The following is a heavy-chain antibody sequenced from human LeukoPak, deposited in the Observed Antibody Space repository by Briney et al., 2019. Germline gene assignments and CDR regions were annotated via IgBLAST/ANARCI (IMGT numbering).Heavy chain of an antibody. J-gene: IGHJ6*03. CDR1: GYTFTCYY. CDR2: INPNSGGT. V-gene: IGHV1-2*02. Sequence: ASVKVSCKASGYTFTCYYMHWVRQAPGQGLEWMGWINPNSGGTNYAQKFQGRVTMTRDTSISTAYMELSRLRSYDTAVYYCARHDSSSSRAHYYYYYNMDVWGKGTTVTVPS. D-gene: IGHD6-6*01. CDR3: ARHDSSSSRAHYYYYYNMDV.